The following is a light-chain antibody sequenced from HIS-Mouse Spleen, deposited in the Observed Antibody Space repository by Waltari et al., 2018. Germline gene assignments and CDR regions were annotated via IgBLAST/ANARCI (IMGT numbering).Light chain of an antibody. CDR2: EVS. CDR3: SSYTSSSTLV. J-gene: IGLJ2*01. V-gene: IGLV2-14*01. Sequence: QSALTQPASVSGSPGQSITISCTGTSSDVGGYNYVSWYQQHPGKAPKLMIYEVSNLPSGVSKRVSGSKPGNTASLTISGLQAEDEADYYCSSYTSSSTLVFGGGTKLTVL. CDR1: SSDVGGYNY.